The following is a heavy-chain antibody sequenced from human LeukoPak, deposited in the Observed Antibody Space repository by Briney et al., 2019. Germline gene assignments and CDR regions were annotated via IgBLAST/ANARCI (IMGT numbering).Heavy chain of an antibody. CDR2: IIPILGIA. CDR1: GGTFSSYA. Sequence: GASVKVSCKASGGTFSSYAISWVRQAPGQGLEWMGRIIPILGIANYAQKFQGRVTITADKSTSTAYMELSSLRSEDTAVYYCATPPRYCSGGSCSLFDYWGQGTLVTVSS. CDR3: ATPPRYCSGGSCSLFDY. D-gene: IGHD2-15*01. V-gene: IGHV1-69*04. J-gene: IGHJ4*02.